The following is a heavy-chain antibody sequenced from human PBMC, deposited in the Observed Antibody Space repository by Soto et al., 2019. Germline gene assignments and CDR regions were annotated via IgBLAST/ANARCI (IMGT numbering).Heavy chain of an antibody. J-gene: IGHJ4*02. CDR1: GCTVSSND. CDR2: MYDGGNK. D-gene: IGHD6-13*01. Sequence: VGSLRLSCAASGCTVSSNDMSWVSQAPKGGLGVAVIMYDGGNKYYADSVKGRFTISRDTSKNTLYLQMNSLRVEDTAVYYCARDLQPLVFLPYFDYWGQGTLVTVSS. V-gene: IGHV3-53*01. CDR3: ARDLQPLVFLPYFDY.